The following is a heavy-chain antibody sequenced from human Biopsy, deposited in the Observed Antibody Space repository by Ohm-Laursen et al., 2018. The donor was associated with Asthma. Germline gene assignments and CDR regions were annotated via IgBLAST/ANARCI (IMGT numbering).Heavy chain of an antibody. CDR1: GGTFNTYV. J-gene: IGHJ4*02. CDR3: ARKAGSCISRTCYSLDF. CDR2: INSVFGTT. V-gene: IGHV1-69*13. Sequence: VASVKVSCNSLGGTFNTYVIGWVRQAPGQGLEWMGGINSVFGTTTYPQKFQDRVTITADDSTSTVYMELSGLRSGDTAVYYCARKAGSCISRTCYSLDFWGQGTLATVSS. D-gene: IGHD2-2*01.